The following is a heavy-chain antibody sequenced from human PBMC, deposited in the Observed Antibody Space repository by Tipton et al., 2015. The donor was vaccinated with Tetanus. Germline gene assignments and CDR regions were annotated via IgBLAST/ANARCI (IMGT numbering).Heavy chain of an antibody. CDR3: VRANYEFPKKGPFDY. CDR1: GGSMSGSGHY. CDR2: ISYSGRT. Sequence: TLSLTCIVSGGSMSGSGHYGAWVRQSPGKGLEWIGSISYSGRTYYSPSLKSRVTMSVDTSKKDFSLRLTSVTAADTAVYYCVRANYEFPKKGPFDYWGPGSLVIVSS. D-gene: IGHD3-3*01. J-gene: IGHJ4*02. V-gene: IGHV4-39*02.